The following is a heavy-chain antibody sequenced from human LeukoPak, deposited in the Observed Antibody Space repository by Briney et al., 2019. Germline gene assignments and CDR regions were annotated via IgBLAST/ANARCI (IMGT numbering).Heavy chain of an antibody. D-gene: IGHD3-10*01. CDR1: GGSITGYY. Sequence: SETLSLTCTVSGGSITGYYWSWIRQPPGKGLEWIGYIYYSGSTNYNPSLKSRVTISVDTSKNQFSLKLSSVTAADTAVYYCARGRMVRGVMPPDYWGQGTLVTVSS. CDR2: IYYSGST. V-gene: IGHV4-59*01. CDR3: ARGRMVRGVMPPDY. J-gene: IGHJ4*02.